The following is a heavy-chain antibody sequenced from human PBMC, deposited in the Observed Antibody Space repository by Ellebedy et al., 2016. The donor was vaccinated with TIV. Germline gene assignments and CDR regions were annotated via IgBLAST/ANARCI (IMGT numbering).Heavy chain of an antibody. Sequence: AASVKVSCKASGGTFSSYAISWVRQAPGQGLEWMGRIIPILGIANYAQKFQGRVTITADKSTSTAYMELSSLRSEDTAVYYCARAIRYGDAYYFDYWGQGTLVAVSS. V-gene: IGHV1-69*04. J-gene: IGHJ4*02. CDR1: GGTFSSYA. D-gene: IGHD4-17*01. CDR3: ARAIRYGDAYYFDY. CDR2: IIPILGIA.